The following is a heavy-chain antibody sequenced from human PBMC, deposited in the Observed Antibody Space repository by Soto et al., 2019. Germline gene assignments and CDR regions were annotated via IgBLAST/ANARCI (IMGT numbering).Heavy chain of an antibody. CDR1: GFTFSNYG. D-gene: IGHD3-10*01. V-gene: IGHV3-33*01. Sequence: QVQLVESGGGVVQPGRSLRLSCAASGFTFSNYGMHWVCQAPGKGLEWVAVILNDASNRYHADSVKDRFTISRDNSKNTLYLQMNSLRAEDTAVYYCARDDEYSGNGMDVWGQGTTVTVS. CDR2: ILNDASNR. CDR3: ARDDEYSGNGMDV. J-gene: IGHJ6*02.